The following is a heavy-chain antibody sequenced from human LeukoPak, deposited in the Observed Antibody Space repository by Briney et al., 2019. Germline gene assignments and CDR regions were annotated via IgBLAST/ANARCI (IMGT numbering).Heavy chain of an antibody. V-gene: IGHV3-30-3*01. Sequence: GGSLRLSCAASGFTFINYAMHWVRQAPGKGLEWVALISYDGSNKYYADSVKGRFTISRDNSKNTLSLQMNSLRTEDTAVYLCPRDNYSSSWYKGEFVYWGQGTLVTVSS. D-gene: IGHD6-13*01. J-gene: IGHJ4*02. CDR2: ISYDGSNK. CDR3: PRDNYSSSWYKGEFVY. CDR1: GFTFINYA.